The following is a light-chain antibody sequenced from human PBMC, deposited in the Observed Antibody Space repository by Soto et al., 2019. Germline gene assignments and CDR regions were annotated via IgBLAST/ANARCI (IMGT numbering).Light chain of an antibody. CDR3: QQRSNWPIT. CDR2: DAS. CDR1: QSVSSY. V-gene: IGKV3-11*01. Sequence: EIVLTQSPATLSLSPGARATLSCRASQSVSSYLAWYQQKPGQAPRLLIYDASNRATGIPARFSGSGSGTDFTLTISSLEPEDFAGYYCQQRSNWPITCGQGTRLEIK. J-gene: IGKJ5*01.